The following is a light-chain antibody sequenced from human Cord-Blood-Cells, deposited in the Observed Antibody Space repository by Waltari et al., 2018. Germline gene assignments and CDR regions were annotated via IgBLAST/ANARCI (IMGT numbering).Light chain of an antibody. CDR3: PAWDDSLSAL. V-gene: IGLV1-47*01. Sequence: QSVLTQPPSASGTPGQRVTISCSGSSSNIGSNYVYWYQQLPGTAPKLLIYRNNQRPSGVPDRFSGSKSGTSASLAISGLRSEDEADYYCPAWDDSLSALFGGGTKLTVL. CDR2: RNN. CDR1: SSNIGSNY. J-gene: IGLJ3*02.